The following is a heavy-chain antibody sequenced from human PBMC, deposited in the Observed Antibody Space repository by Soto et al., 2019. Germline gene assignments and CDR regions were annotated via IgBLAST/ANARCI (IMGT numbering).Heavy chain of an antibody. V-gene: IGHV4-4*02. CDR1: GGSISPNNW. D-gene: IGHD1-26*01. CDR2: IHHTGSS. CDR3: ARERGAGTYQGFDY. J-gene: IGHJ4*02. Sequence: QMHLQESGPGLVRPSGTLSLTCTVSGGSISPNNWWHWVRQSPEKGLEWIGEIHHTGSSNYSPSLKSRVTMSIDQSNSQFSLSLASVTAADTAVYFCARERGAGTYQGFDYWGQGTLVTVSS.